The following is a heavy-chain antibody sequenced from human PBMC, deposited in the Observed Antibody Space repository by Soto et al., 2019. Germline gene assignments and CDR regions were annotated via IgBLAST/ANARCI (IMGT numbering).Heavy chain of an antibody. J-gene: IGHJ6*02. CDR3: ARVNGYSNPTSIGYYGMDL. V-gene: IGHV3-11*01. Sequence: LRLSCAASGFTFSDYYMSWIRQAPGKGLEWVSYISSSGSTIYYADSVKGRFTISRDNAKNSLYLQMNSLRAEDTAVYYCARVNGYSNPTSIGYYGMDLWGQGTTVTVSS. CDR2: ISSSGSTI. D-gene: IGHD4-4*01. CDR1: GFTFSDYY.